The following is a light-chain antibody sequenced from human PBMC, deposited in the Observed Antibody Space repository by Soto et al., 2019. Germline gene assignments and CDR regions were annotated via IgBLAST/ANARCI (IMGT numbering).Light chain of an antibody. Sequence: QSVRNQPASVSGAAGQSITISCTETSSDVGSYNLVSWYQHHPGKAPKLMIYEVSKRPSGVSNRFSGSKSGNTASLTISGLQAEDEADYYCCSYAGSSTSPYVFGTGTKVTVL. CDR1: SSDVGSYNL. J-gene: IGLJ1*01. CDR3: CSYAGSSTSPYV. CDR2: EVS. V-gene: IGLV2-23*02.